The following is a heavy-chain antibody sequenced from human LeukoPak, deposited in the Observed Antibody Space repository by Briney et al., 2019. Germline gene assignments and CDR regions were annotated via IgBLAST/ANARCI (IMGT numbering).Heavy chain of an antibody. CDR2: IRYDGSNK. CDR1: GFSFSSYA. J-gene: IGHJ4*02. CDR3: SREWMGSTRLAGDY. D-gene: IGHD2-2*01. Sequence: GGSLRLSCAASGFSFSSYAMHWVRQAPGKGLEWVAVIRYDGSNKYYADSVKGRFTISRDNSKNTLYLQMNSLRAEDTAVYFCSREWMGSTRLAGDYWGQGTLVTVSS. V-gene: IGHV3-33*01.